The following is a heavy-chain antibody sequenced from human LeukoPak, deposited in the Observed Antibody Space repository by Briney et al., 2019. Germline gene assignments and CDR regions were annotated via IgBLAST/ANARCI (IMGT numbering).Heavy chain of an antibody. V-gene: IGHV3-74*01. Sequence: GGSLRLSCAASGFTFSSYWMHWVRQAPGKGLVWVSRINSDGSSTSYADSVKGRFTISRDNAKNSLYLQMNSLRAEDTAVYYCARERPRYDFWSGYPVDYWGRGTLVTVSS. D-gene: IGHD3-3*01. CDR1: GFTFSSYW. CDR2: INSDGSST. J-gene: IGHJ4*02. CDR3: ARERPRYDFWSGYPVDY.